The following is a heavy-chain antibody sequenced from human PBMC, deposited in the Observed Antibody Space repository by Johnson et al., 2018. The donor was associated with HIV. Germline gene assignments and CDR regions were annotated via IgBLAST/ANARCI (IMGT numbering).Heavy chain of an antibody. J-gene: IGHJ3*02. CDR1: GFTFSSYW. CDR2: IKQDGSEK. V-gene: IGHV3-7*01. CDR3: ARGIAVSNWVDI. Sequence: VQLVESGGGLVQPGGSLRLSCAASGFTFSSYWMSCVRQAPGKGLEWVANIKQDGSEKYYVDSVKGRFTISRDNSKNTLYLQMNSLRAEDTAVYYCARGIAVSNWVDIWGQGTMVTVSS. D-gene: IGHD6-19*01.